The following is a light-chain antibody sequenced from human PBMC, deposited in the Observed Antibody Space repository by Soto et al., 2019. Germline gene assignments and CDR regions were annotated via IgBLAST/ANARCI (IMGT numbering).Light chain of an antibody. V-gene: IGKV1-5*01. Sequence: DIQMAQSPSTLSASVGDRVTRTCRASQSISSWLAWYQQKPGKAPKLLIYDVSALKRGVPPRFSGSGSGTEFTLTISSLQPEDFATYYCQQYDSFSVTFGQGTKVDI. J-gene: IGKJ1*01. CDR3: QQYDSFSVT. CDR2: DVS. CDR1: QSISSW.